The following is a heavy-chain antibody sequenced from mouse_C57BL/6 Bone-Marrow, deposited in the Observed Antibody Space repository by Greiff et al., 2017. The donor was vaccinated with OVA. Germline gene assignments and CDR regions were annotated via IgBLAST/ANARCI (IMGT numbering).Heavy chain of an antibody. CDR3: ASYYGNHYGYGYFDV. J-gene: IGHJ1*03. D-gene: IGHD2-1*01. CDR2: IDPANGNT. Sequence: VQLQQSVAELVRPGASVKLSCTASGFNIKNTYMHWVKQRPEQGLEWIGRIDPANGNTKYAPKFQGKATITADTSSTTAYLQLSGLTSEDTAIYDGASYYGNHYGYGYFDVWGTGTTVTVSS. V-gene: IGHV14-3*01. CDR1: GFNIKNTY.